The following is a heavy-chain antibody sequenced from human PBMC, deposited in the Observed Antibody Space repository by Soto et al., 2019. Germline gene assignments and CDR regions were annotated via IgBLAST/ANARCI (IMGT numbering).Heavy chain of an antibody. V-gene: IGHV3-23*01. CDR2: ISGSGGST. Sequence: PGWALRLPFAASGFTFTGDATIGVPDAPGKGLEWVSAISGSGGSTYYADSVKGRFTISRDNYKDTLYLQMNSLRAEDTAVYYCARIESTISDYWGQGT. CDR1: GFTFTGDA. J-gene: IGHJ4*02. D-gene: IGHD2-15*01. CDR3: ARIESTISDY.